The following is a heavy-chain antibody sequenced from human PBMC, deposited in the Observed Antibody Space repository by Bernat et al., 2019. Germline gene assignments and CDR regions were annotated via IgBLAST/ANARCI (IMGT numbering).Heavy chain of an antibody. D-gene: IGHD1-14*01. J-gene: IGHJ4*02. CDR1: GLSVSNAW. CDR3: AAGTS. CDR2: IKSKSEGGTA. V-gene: IGHV3-15*01. Sequence: EVQLVESGGGLVKPGESLRLSCAASGLSVSNAWMCWVRQAPGKGLEWVSRIKSKSEGGTADYTAPVKGRFIISRDDSKNTLHLQMNSLNTEDTAVYYCAAGTSWGQGIRVTISS.